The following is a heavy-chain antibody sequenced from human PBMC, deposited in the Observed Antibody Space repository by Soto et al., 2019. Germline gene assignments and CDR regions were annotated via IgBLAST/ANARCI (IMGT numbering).Heavy chain of an antibody. CDR3: ARGGLWFGELFKGYYGMDV. D-gene: IGHD3-10*01. CDR1: CYTYTSYG. Sequence: ASVQVSCNAACYTYTSYGISCLRQAPGQVLGWMGWIRAYNGNTNYAQKLQGRVTMTTDTSTSTAYMELRSLRSDDTAVYYCARGGLWFGELFKGYYGMDVWGQGTTVTVSS. J-gene: IGHJ6*02. V-gene: IGHV1-18*04. CDR2: IRAYNGNT.